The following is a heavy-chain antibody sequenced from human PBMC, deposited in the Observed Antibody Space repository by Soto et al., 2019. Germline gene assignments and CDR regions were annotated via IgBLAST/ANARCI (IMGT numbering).Heavy chain of an antibody. CDR2: INHSGST. J-gene: IGHJ2*01. V-gene: IGHV4-34*01. CDR1: GGSFSGYY. Sequence: SETLSLTRAVYGGSFSGYYWSWIRQPPGKGLEWIGEINHSGSTNYNPSLKSRVTISVDTSKNQFSLKLSSVTAADTAVYYCARTRLFSSSEPYYWYFDLWGRGTLVTVSS. CDR3: ARTRLFSSSEPYYWYFDL. D-gene: IGHD6-6*01.